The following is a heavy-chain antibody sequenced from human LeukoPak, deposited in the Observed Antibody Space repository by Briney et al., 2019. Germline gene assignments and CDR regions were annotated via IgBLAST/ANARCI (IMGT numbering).Heavy chain of an antibody. D-gene: IGHD5-12*01. CDR2: ISSSGTTI. Sequence: GGSLRLSCAASGFTVSTYEMNWVRQAPGKGLEWVSYISSSGTTIYSADSVKGRFIISRDNAKNSLYLQMNSLRAEDTAVYYCARGRNSGYVEFDYWGQGTLVNVSS. CDR1: GFTVSTYE. CDR3: ARGRNSGYVEFDY. J-gene: IGHJ4*02. V-gene: IGHV3-48*03.